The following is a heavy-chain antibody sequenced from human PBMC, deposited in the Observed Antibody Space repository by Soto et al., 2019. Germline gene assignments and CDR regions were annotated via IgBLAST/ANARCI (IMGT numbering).Heavy chain of an antibody. J-gene: IGHJ4*02. CDR3: AHRVLRTVFGLVTTTAIYFDF. CDR1: GFSLTTSGVG. CDR2: IYWADDK. D-gene: IGHD3-3*01. Sequence: QITLNESGPTVVRPTETLTLTCRFSGFSLTTSGVGVGWIRQSPGKAPEWLALIYWADDKRYSASLKSRLTIAKDTAKNQVVLTVSDLAPTDTATYYCAHRVLRTVFGLVTTTAIYFDFWGQGTPVAVSS. V-gene: IGHV2-5*02.